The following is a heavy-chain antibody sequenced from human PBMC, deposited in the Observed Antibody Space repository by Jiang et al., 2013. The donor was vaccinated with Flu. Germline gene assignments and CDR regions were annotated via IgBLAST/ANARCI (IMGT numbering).Heavy chain of an antibody. J-gene: IGHJ4*02. D-gene: IGHD1-26*01. CDR2: ITSSSSYI. V-gene: IGHV3-21*01. CDR1: GFTFSSYS. Sequence: VQLLESGGGLVKPGGSLRLSCAASGFTFSSYSMNWVRQAPGKGLEWVSSITSSSSYIYYADSVKGRFTISRDNAKNSLYLQMNSLRAEDTAVYYCARDGISHRELLDYWGQGTLVTVSS. CDR3: ARDGISHRELLDY.